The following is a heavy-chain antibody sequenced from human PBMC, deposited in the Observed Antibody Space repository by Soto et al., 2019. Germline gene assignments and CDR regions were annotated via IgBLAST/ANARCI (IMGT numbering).Heavy chain of an antibody. J-gene: IGHJ4*02. V-gene: IGHV3-21*06. CDR2: ISSTTNYI. Sequence: GGSLRLSCAASGFTLTRYSMNWVRQAPGKGLEWVSSISSTTNYIYYGDSMKGRFTISRDNAKNSLYLEMNSLRAEDTAVYYCARESEDLTSNFDYWGQGTLVTVSS. CDR3: ARESEDLTSNFDY. CDR1: GFTLTRYS.